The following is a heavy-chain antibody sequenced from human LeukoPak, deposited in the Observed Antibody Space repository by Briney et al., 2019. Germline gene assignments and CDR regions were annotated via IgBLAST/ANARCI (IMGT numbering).Heavy chain of an antibody. CDR1: GFTFSSYA. CDR3: AKDRSGYEGGRFDY. D-gene: IGHD5-12*01. CDR2: IGGSGGST. V-gene: IGHV3-23*01. J-gene: IGHJ4*02. Sequence: GGSLRLSCAASGFTFSSYAMSWVRQAPGKGLEWVSAIGGSGGSTYYADSVKGRFTISRDNSKNTLYLQMNSLRAEDTAVYYCAKDRSGYEGGRFDYWGQGTLVTVSS.